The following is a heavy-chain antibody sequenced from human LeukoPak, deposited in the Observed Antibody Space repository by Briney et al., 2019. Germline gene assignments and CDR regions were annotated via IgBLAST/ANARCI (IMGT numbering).Heavy chain of an antibody. Sequence: GASVKVSCKASGYTFTGYYMHWVRQAPGQGLEWMGRINPNSGGTNYAQKFQGRVTMTRDTSISTACMELSRLRSDDTAVYYCARDPPKVRVQYSGYPPRVGADWGQGTLVTVSS. CDR3: ARDPPKVRVQYSGYPPRVGAD. CDR2: INPNSGGT. V-gene: IGHV1-2*06. CDR1: GYTFTGYY. D-gene: IGHD5-12*01. J-gene: IGHJ4*02.